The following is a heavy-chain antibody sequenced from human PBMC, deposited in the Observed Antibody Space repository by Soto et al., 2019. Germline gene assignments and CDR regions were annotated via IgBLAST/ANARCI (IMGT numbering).Heavy chain of an antibody. CDR1: GGSISSGGYS. CDR2: IYHSGST. J-gene: IGHJ4*02. Sequence: PSETLSLTCAVSGGSISSGGYSWSWIRQPPGEGLEWIGYIYHSGSTYYNPSLKSRVTISVDRSKNQFSLKLSSVTAADTAVYYRARASTTVTTLDYWGQGTLVTVS. V-gene: IGHV4-30-2*01. D-gene: IGHD4-17*01. CDR3: ARASTTVTTLDY.